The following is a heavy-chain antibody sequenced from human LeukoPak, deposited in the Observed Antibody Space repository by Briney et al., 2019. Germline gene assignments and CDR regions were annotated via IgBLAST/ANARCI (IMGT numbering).Heavy chain of an antibody. J-gene: IGHJ6*03. CDR2: IFYSGST. V-gene: IGHV4-39*07. CDR1: GDSLNSGNYF. D-gene: IGHD1-1*01. Sequence: PSETLSLTCTVSGDSLNSGNYFWAWVRQPPGKGLEWIGNIFYSGSTFYNPSLKSRVSISVDTSKNQFSLRLRSVTAADTAVYFCARGRVSSSTWYSTYYYYFYMDVWGKGTTVTVSS. CDR3: ARGRVSSSTWYSTYYYYFYMDV.